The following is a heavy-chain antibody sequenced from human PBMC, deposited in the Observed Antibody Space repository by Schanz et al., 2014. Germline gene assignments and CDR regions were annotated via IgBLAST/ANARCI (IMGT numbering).Heavy chain of an antibody. V-gene: IGHV3-15*01. Sequence: PGGSLRLSCAASGFTFSTYWMHWVRQAPGKGLEWVCRIKSKVDGGTTDNAAPVQGRFTISRDDSKNTLHLQMNSLKTEDTAVYYCSTDLTAVDYDAIGLWGQGTMVTVSS. CDR2: IKSKVDGGTT. CDR3: STDLTAVDYDAIGL. J-gene: IGHJ3*01. D-gene: IGHD4-17*01. CDR1: GFTFSTYW.